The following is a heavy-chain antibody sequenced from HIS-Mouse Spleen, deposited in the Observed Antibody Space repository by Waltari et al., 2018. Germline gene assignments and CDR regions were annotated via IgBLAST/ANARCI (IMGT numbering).Heavy chain of an antibody. CDR2: IYYSGST. V-gene: IGHV4-39*07. D-gene: IGHD6-13*01. Sequence: QLQLPESGPGLVKPAETLSLTCTVSGVSISRRSYYWGWIRQPPGKGLEWIGSIYYSGSTYYNPSLKSRVTISVDTSKNQFSLKLSSVTAADTAVYYCAREIPYSSSWYDWYFDLWGRGTLVTVSS. J-gene: IGHJ2*01. CDR1: GVSISRRSYY. CDR3: AREIPYSSSWYDWYFDL.